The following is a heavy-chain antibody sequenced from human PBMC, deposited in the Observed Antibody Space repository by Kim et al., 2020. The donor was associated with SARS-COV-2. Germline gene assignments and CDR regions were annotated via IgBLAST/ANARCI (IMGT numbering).Heavy chain of an antibody. Sequence: SETLSLTCTVSGGSISSSSYYWGWIRQPPGKGLEWIGSIYYSGSTYYNPSLKSRVTISVDTSKNQFSLKLSSVTAADTAVYYCARRRLGYCSGGSCYGIGVNWFDPWGQGTLVTVSS. D-gene: IGHD2-15*01. CDR2: IYYSGST. V-gene: IGHV4-39*01. CDR3: ARRRLGYCSGGSCYGIGVNWFDP. CDR1: GGSISSSSYY. J-gene: IGHJ5*02.